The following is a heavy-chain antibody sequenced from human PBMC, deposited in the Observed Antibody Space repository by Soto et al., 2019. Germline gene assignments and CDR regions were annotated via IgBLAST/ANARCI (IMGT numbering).Heavy chain of an antibody. J-gene: IGHJ4*02. Sequence: GGSLRLSCAASGFTFSSYAMSWVRQAPGKGLEWVSAISGSGGSTYYADSVKGRFTISRDNSKNTLYLQMNSLRAEDTAVYYCAKEPRGYSGYANLFLFDYWGQGTLVTVSS. CDR1: GFTFSSYA. CDR2: ISGSGGST. V-gene: IGHV3-23*01. CDR3: AKEPRGYSGYANLFLFDY. D-gene: IGHD5-12*01.